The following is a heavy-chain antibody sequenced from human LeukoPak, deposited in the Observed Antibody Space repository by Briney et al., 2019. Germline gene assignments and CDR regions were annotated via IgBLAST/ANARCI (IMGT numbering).Heavy chain of an antibody. CDR2: INPSGGST. V-gene: IGHV1-46*01. Sequence: GASVKVSCKASGYTFTSYYMHWVRQAPGQGLEWMGIINPSGGSTSYAQKFQGRVTMTRDTSISTAYMELSRLSSDDTAVYYCAREGDRAYWGQGTLVTVSS. CDR1: GYTFTSYY. D-gene: IGHD3-10*01. J-gene: IGHJ4*02. CDR3: AREGDRAY.